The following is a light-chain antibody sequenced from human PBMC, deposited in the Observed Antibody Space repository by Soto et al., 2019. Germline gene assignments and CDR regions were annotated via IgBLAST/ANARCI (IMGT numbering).Light chain of an antibody. CDR2: GAS. V-gene: IGKV3-15*01. J-gene: IGKJ4*01. CDR3: QQYNNWPRVT. CDR1: QSVSSN. Sequence: EIVMTQSPATLSVSPGERATLSCRASQSVSSNLAWYQQKPGQAPRLLIYGASTRATGIPARFSGSGSGTEFTLTISSLQSEDLAVYYCQQYNNWPRVTFGGGTKVEIK.